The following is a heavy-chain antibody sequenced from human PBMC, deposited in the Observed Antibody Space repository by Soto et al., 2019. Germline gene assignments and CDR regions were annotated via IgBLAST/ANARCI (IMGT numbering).Heavy chain of an antibody. V-gene: IGHV4-59*01. Sequence: SETLSLTCPVSGGSISSYYWSWIRQPQGKGLEWIGSIYYSGSTNYNPSLKSRVTISVDTSKNQFSLNLSSVTAAETAVYYCAIVGSPRIYGPGSDNPANGCHPWGQGPPVTVSP. CDR2: IYYSGST. J-gene: IGHJ5*02. CDR3: AIVGSPRIYGPGSDNPANGCHP. D-gene: IGHD3-10*01. CDR1: GGSISSYY.